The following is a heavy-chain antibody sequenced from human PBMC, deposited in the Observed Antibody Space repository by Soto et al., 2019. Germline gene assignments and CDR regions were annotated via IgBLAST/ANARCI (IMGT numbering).Heavy chain of an antibody. CDR1: GFTFTDHY. V-gene: IGHV3-72*01. J-gene: IGHJ4*02. CDR3: ARLMGTSFDL. D-gene: IGHD2-8*01. Sequence: GGSLKLSCAAPGFTFTDHYMDWVRQAPGKGLEGVGRARNKVNNYIISYAASLKGRFIISRDDSKNSLYLQMNSLKTEDTAVYFGARLMGTSFDLWGRGTLVTVSS. CDR2: ARNKVNNYII.